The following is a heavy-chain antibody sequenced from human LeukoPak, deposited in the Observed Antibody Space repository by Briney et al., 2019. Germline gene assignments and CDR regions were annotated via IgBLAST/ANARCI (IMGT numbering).Heavy chain of an antibody. CDR2: IHYDGSKN. CDR1: GFTFSGYG. D-gene: IGHD3-10*01. Sequence: GGSLRLSCAASGFTFSGYGMHWVRQAPGKGLEWVAFIHYDGSKNYYADSVKGRFTISRDNSRNTLYLQMNSLRPEDTAVYYCAKSIWVAATSSWFCLDYWGQGPLVTVSS. J-gene: IGHJ4*02. V-gene: IGHV3-30*02. CDR3: AKSIWVAATSSWFCLDY.